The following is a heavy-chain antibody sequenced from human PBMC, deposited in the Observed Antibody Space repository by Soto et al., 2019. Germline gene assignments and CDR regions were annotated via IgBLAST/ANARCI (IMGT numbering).Heavy chain of an antibody. V-gene: IGHV3-7*04. Sequence: EVQLVESGGGLVQPGGSLSLSCAASGFTFNRYWMTWVRQAPGRGLEWMGNINQDGSEKHYVDSVKGRFTISRDNAKDSVYLQMNSLKAEDTAMYYCARGGYDYSNPFDYWGQGTLVTVSS. J-gene: IGHJ4*02. CDR2: INQDGSEK. CDR3: ARGGYDYSNPFDY. CDR1: GFTFNRYW. D-gene: IGHD4-4*01.